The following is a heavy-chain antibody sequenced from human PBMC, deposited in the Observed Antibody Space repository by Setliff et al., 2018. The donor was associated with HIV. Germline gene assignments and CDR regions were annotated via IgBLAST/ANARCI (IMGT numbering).Heavy chain of an antibody. CDR1: GGSISNGYYY. J-gene: IGHJ5*02. Sequence: PSETLSLTCTVSGGSISNGYYYWVWIRQPPGKGLEWIGGIFYTGSAHYNPSLKSRVTISVDTSKNHFSLKLGSVTAADTSVYYCAKGEDYGDYNNWFDPWGQGILVTVSS. V-gene: IGHV4-39*02. D-gene: IGHD4-17*01. CDR2: IFYTGSA. CDR3: AKGEDYGDYNNWFDP.